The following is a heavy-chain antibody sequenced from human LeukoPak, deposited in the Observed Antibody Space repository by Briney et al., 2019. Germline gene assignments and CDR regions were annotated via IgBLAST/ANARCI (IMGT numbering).Heavy chain of an antibody. CDR2: INPSGGST. Sequence: GASVKVSCKASGYTFTNYYMHWVRQVPGQGLEWMGIINPSGGSTSYAQKFQGRVTMTRDTSTSTVYMELSSLRSEDTAVYYCARVSVPSSLWDGMDVWGQGTTVTVSS. CDR3: ARVSVPSSLWDGMDV. V-gene: IGHV1-46*01. D-gene: IGHD6-6*01. J-gene: IGHJ6*02. CDR1: GYTFTNYY.